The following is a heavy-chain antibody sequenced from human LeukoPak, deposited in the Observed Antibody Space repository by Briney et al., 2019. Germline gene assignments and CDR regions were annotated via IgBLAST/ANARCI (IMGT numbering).Heavy chain of an antibody. Sequence: GGTLILSCAASGFTFSYYYMSWIRQAPGKGLARVSYISSSGSTIYYEDVVKVRFTIAWHSAKNSLYLQMNSLRAEDTAVYYCARRQQLDYYFDYWGQGTLVTVSS. D-gene: IGHD6-13*01. CDR3: ARRQQLDYYFDY. V-gene: IGHV3-11*01. CDR1: GFTFSYYY. J-gene: IGHJ4*02. CDR2: ISSSGSTI.